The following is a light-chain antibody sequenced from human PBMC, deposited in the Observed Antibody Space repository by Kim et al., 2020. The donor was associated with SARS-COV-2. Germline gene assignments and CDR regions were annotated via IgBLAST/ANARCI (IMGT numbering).Light chain of an antibody. CDR2: GAS. J-gene: IGKJ1*01. CDR3: QQYSSSPAT. V-gene: IGKV3-20*01. Sequence: SPRERATLSCRASKGVSSNYLAWYQQKPGQAPRLLIYGASSRATGIPDRFSGSGSGTDFTLTITRLEPEDFAVYYCQQYSSSPATFGQGTKVDIK. CDR1: KGVSSNY.